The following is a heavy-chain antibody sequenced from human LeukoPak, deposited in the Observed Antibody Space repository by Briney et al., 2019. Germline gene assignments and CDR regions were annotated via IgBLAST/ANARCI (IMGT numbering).Heavy chain of an antibody. V-gene: IGHV3-7*01. CDR3: VRAGGSSWSDF. D-gene: IGHD6-13*01. J-gene: IGHJ4*02. Sequence: SGGSLRLSCAASGFTFSSYWMSWVRQAPGKGLEWVANINQDGSENHYVDSVKGRFTISRDNAKNSVFVQMNGLRVEDTAVYYCVRAGGSSWSDFWGQGTLVTVSS. CDR1: GFTFSSYW. CDR2: INQDGSEN.